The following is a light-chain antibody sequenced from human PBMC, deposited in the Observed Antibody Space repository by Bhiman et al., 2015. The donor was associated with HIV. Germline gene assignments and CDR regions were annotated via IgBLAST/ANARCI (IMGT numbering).Light chain of an antibody. CDR2: DVS. CDR3: SSYTSNSTLYV. Sequence: QSALTQPASVSGSPGQSITISCTGTSSDVGDYNYVSWYQQHPGKAPKVMIYDVSXRPSGVSNRFSGSKSGNTASLTISGLQAEDEADYYCSSYTSNSTLYVFGTGTKVTVL. V-gene: IGLV2-14*01. CDR1: SSDVGDYNY. J-gene: IGLJ1*01.